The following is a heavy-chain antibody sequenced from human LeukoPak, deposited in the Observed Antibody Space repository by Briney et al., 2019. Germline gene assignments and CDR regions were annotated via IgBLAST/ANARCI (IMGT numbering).Heavy chain of an antibody. CDR3: PKGSAGARPYYFDY. CDR2: ITDSGGDT. V-gene: IGHV3-23*01. J-gene: IGHJ4*02. D-gene: IGHD1-26*01. Sequence: PGGSLRLSCAASGFTFSSYAMSWVRQAPGKGLEWVSAITDSGGDTYYADSVKGRFTISRDNSKNTLFFQMNSLRAEDTAVYYCPKGSAGARPYYFDYWGQGILVTVSS. CDR1: GFTFSSYA.